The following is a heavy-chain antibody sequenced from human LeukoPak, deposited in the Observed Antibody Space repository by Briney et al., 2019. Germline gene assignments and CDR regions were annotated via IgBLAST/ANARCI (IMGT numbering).Heavy chain of an antibody. D-gene: IGHD5-24*01. J-gene: IGHJ4*02. Sequence: QSGGSLRLSCAASGFTFSNAWMSWVRQAPGKGLACVSVISDGGTTFYVDSVEGRFTISRDNTKNMLYLQMSDVRAEDTAVYYCAGAPETGHWGQGTLVTVSS. CDR2: ISDGGTT. V-gene: IGHV3-66*01. CDR3: AGAPETGH. CDR1: GFTFSNAW.